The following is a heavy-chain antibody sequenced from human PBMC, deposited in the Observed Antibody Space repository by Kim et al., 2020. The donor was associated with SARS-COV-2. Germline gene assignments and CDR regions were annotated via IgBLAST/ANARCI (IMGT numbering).Heavy chain of an antibody. CDR3: ARSGYCSSTSCSSLNWFDP. CDR2: IYTSGST. Sequence: SETLSLTCTVSGGSISSYYWSWIRQPAGKGPEWIGRIYTSGSTNYNPSLKSRVTMSVDTSKNQFSLKLSSVTAADTAVYYCARSGYCSSTSCSSLNWFDPWGQGTLVTVSS. J-gene: IGHJ5*02. CDR1: GGSISSYY. D-gene: IGHD2-2*01. V-gene: IGHV4-4*07.